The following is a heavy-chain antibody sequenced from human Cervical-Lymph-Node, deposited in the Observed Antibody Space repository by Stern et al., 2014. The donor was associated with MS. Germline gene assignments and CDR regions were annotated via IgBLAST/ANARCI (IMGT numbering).Heavy chain of an antibody. CDR3: AKDHGSRDISHYYGMDV. CDR1: GFTFSSYA. D-gene: IGHD2-2*01. J-gene: IGHJ6*02. V-gene: IGHV3-23*04. CDR2: ISGSGGST. Sequence: VQLGESGGGLVQPGGSLRLSCAASGFTFSSYAMSWVRQAPGKGLEWVSAISGSGGSTYYADSVKGRFTISRDNSKNTLYLQMNSLRAEDTAVYYCAKDHGSRDISHYYGMDVWGQGTTVTVSS.